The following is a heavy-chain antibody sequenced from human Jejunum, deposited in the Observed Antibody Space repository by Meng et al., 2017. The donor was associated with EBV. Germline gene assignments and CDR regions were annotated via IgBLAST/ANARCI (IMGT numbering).Heavy chain of an antibody. J-gene: IGHJ5*02. D-gene: IGHD1-26*01. V-gene: IGHV4-4*02. Sequence: QGQLHESGPGVVKPLGTLSRTCAVSGGSISSSNWWSWVRQPPGKGPEWIGEIFHIGTTNYNPTLKSRVTMSVDKSKNHFSLKLTSVTAADTAVYYCARDGGPSGSYAYWFDPWGQGTLVTVSS. CDR2: IFHIGTT. CDR3: ARDGGPSGSYAYWFDP. CDR1: GGSISSSNW.